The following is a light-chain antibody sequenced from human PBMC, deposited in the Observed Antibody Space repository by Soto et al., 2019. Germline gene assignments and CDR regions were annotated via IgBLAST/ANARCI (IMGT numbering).Light chain of an antibody. J-gene: IGLJ1*01. Sequence: QCPLSKPASVSGSPGQSVTIPCTGTNSYVGGYNFLSWYRQLPGEAAKLILYGVSERPAEVSDRFSVSKSGDTASLTVSVRQAEDEADYYCSSNTSTRTYVVGTGRQVTV. V-gene: IGLV2-14*01. CDR2: GVS. CDR3: SSNTSTRTYV. CDR1: NSYVGGYNF.